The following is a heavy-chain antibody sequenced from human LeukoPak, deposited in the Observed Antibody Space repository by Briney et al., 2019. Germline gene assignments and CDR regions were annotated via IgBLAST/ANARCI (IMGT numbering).Heavy chain of an antibody. D-gene: IGHD3-9*01. CDR1: GFTFSSYA. CDR2: ISYDGSNK. V-gene: IGHV3-30-3*01. CDR3: AAYYDILTGYYGDY. Sequence: GGSLRLSCAASGFTFSSYAMHWVRQAPGKGLEWVAVISYDGSNKYYADSVKGRFTISRDNSKNTLYLQMNSLRAEDTAVYYYAAYYDILTGYYGDYWGQGTLVTVSS. J-gene: IGHJ4*02.